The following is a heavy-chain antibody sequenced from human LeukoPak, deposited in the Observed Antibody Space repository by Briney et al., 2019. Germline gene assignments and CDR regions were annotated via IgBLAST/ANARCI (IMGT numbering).Heavy chain of an antibody. V-gene: IGHV3-9*01. J-gene: IGHJ4*02. CDR1: GFTFDDYA. CDR3: APEYDYVWGSYPKDY. Sequence: PGRSLRLSCAASGFTFDDYAMHWVRQAPGKGLEWVSGISWNSGSIGYADSVKGRFTISRDNSKNTLYLQTNSLRAEDTAVYYCAPEYDYVWGSYPKDYWGQGTLVTVSS. D-gene: IGHD3-16*02. CDR2: ISWNSGSI.